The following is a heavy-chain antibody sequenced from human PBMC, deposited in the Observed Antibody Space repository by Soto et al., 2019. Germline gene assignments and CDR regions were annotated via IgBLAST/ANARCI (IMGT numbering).Heavy chain of an antibody. Sequence: GSLRLSCAASGFTFSSYEMNWVRQAPGKGLEWVSYISTSGTTIYYADSVKGRFTISRDNAKNSLSLQMNSLRAEDTALYYCASRYSYWGQGTLVTVSS. CDR2: ISTSGTTI. CDR3: ASRYSY. V-gene: IGHV3-48*03. D-gene: IGHD1-20*01. CDR1: GFTFSSYE. J-gene: IGHJ4*02.